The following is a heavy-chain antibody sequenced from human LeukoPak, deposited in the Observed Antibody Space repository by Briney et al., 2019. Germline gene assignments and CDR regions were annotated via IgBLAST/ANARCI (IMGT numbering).Heavy chain of an antibody. D-gene: IGHD6-19*01. CDR1: GYTLTELS. CDR2: FDPEDVET. CDR3: ATGVSGWSFDY. V-gene: IGHV1-24*01. Sequence: VAPVKVSCKVSGYTLTELSMHWGRPTPGKGLGWRGGFDPEDVETIYAQKFQGRVTMTEDTSTDTAYMELSSLRSEDTAVYYCATGVSGWSFDYWGQGTLVTVSS. J-gene: IGHJ4*02.